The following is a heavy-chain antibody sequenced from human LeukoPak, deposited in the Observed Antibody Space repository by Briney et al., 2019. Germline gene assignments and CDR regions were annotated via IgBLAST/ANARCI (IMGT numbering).Heavy chain of an antibody. D-gene: IGHD3-22*01. CDR1: GDFVRNSNYY. Sequence: SETLSLSCIVSGDFVRNSNYYWDWIRQSQGKGLELIGSIYYSGRTYYNASLKTRVSMSVDTTKNHFSLKLTSVTAADTAVYYCARRRYYDGSGYLDWGQGTLVTVSS. J-gene: IGHJ1*01. CDR3: ARRRYYDGSGYLD. CDR2: IYYSGRT. V-gene: IGHV4-39*01.